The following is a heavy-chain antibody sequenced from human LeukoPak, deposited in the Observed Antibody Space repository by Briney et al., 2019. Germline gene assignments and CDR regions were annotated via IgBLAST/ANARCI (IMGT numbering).Heavy chain of an antibody. CDR3: ARAVWSVGAELWDYYYYYMDV. D-gene: IGHD1-26*01. J-gene: IGHJ6*03. CDR2: IYTSGST. CDR1: GGSISSYY. V-gene: IGHV4-4*07. Sequence: SETLSLTCTVSGGSISSYYWSWIRQPAGKGLEWIGRIYTSGSTNYNPSLKSRVTMSVDTSKNQFSLKLSSVTAADTAVYYCARAVWSVGAELWDYYYYYMDVWGKGTTVTISS.